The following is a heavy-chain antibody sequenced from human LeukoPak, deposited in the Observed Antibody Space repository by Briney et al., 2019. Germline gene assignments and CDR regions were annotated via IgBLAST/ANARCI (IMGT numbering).Heavy chain of an antibody. D-gene: IGHD6-19*01. CDR2: ISSSGSAI. CDR3: ARAGSLGY. Sequence: GGSLRLSCAASGLTFSSYEMNWVRQAPGKGLEWVSKISSSGSAIYYADSVKGRFTISRDNAKSTLYLQMNSLRVEDTAVYYCARAGSLGYWGQGTLVTVSS. CDR1: GLTFSSYE. V-gene: IGHV3-48*03. J-gene: IGHJ4*02.